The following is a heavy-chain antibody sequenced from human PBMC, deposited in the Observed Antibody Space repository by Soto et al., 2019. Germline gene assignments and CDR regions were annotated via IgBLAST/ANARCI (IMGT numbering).Heavy chain of an antibody. CDR3: ATHEIAARRSYYYGMDA. Sequence: GESLKISCKGSGYSFTSYWISWVRQMPGKGLEWMARIDPSDSYTNYSPSFQGHVTISADESISTAYLQWSSLKASDTAMYYCATHEIAARRSYYYGMDAWGQGTTVTFSS. CDR2: IDPSDSYT. CDR1: GYSFTSYW. J-gene: IGHJ6*02. V-gene: IGHV5-10-1*01. D-gene: IGHD6-6*01.